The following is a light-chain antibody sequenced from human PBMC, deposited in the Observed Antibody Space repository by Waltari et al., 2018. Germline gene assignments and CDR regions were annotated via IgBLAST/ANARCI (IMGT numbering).Light chain of an antibody. CDR2: RAS. CDR3: HQYAKWVGT. Sequence: EIVMTQFPATLSVSPGERATLSCRASENINSNVAWYQQKPGPAPRLLIYRASTRASGVPARFSGSGSGTDFSLTISSLQSEDFGDYYCHQYAKWVGTFGQGTSVEIK. J-gene: IGKJ2*01. V-gene: IGKV3-15*01. CDR1: ENINSN.